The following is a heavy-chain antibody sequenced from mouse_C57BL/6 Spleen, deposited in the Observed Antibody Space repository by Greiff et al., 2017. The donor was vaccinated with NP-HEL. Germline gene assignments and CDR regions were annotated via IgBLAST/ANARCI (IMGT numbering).Heavy chain of an antibody. CDR2: IHPNSGST. CDR1: GYTFTSYW. D-gene: IGHD3-1*01. CDR3: ARSGYDRFAY. Sequence: VQLQQSGAELVKPGASVKLSCKASGYTFTSYWMHWVKQRPGQGLEWIGMIHPNSGSTNYNEKFKSKATLTVDKSSSTAYMQLSSLTSEDSAVYYGARSGYDRFAYWGQGTLVTVSA. J-gene: IGHJ3*01. V-gene: IGHV1-64*01.